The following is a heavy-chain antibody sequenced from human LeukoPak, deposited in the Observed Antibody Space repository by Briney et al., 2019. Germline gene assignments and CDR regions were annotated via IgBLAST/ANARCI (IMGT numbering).Heavy chain of an antibody. V-gene: IGHV3-74*01. Sequence: PGESLRLSCAASAFTFNNFCMHWVRQAPGKGLVWVSRINRDGSDIRYADSVKGRFTISRDNAKNTLYLQMNSLRDEDTAVYYCARERRSSGWYDAFDMRGQGTMVTVSS. CDR1: AFTFNNFC. J-gene: IGHJ3*02. CDR2: INRDGSDI. D-gene: IGHD6-19*01. CDR3: ARERRSSGWYDAFDM.